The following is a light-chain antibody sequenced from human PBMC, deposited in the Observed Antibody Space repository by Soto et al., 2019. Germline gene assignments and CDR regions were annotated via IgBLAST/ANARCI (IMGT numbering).Light chain of an antibody. V-gene: IGKV1-39*01. CDR1: QSISSY. J-gene: IGKJ1*01. Sequence: DIQMTQSPSSLSASVGDRVTITCRASQSISSYLNWYQQKPGKAPKLLIYAASSLQSAVPSRFSGSGSGTDFTLTISSLQPEDFATYYCQQSYSTPRTFGQGTKVDIK. CDR3: QQSYSTPRT. CDR2: AAS.